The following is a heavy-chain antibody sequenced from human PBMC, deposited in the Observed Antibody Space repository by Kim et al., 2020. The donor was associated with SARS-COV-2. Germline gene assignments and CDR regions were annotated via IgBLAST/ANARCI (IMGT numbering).Heavy chain of an antibody. V-gene: IGHV3-23*01. D-gene: IGHD6-19*01. CDR3: AKDLGSGGGSYYFDY. Sequence: DTVKGRFTLSRDNSKNTLYLQMNSLRAEDTAVYYCAKDLGSGGGSYYFDYWGQGTLVTVSS. J-gene: IGHJ4*02.